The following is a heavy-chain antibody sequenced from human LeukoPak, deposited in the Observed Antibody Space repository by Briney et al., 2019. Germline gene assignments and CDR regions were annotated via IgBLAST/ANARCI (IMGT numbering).Heavy chain of an antibody. CDR2: IIPILGIA. D-gene: IGHD6-6*01. J-gene: IGHJ6*03. CDR1: GGAFSSYA. V-gene: IGHV1-69*04. CDR3: ARDDGQLGYYYYYYMDV. Sequence: SVTVSCKASGGAFSSYAISWVRQAPGQGLEWMGRIIPILGIANYAQKFQGRVTITADKSTSTAYMELSSLRSEDTAVYYCARDDGQLGYYYYYYMDVWGKGTTVTVSS.